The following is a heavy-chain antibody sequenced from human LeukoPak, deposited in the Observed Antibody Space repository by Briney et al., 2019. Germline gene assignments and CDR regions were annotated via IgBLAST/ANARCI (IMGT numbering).Heavy chain of an antibody. CDR2: ISSSSSYI. V-gene: IGHV3-21*01. D-gene: IGHD4-17*01. J-gene: IGHJ4*02. Sequence: GGSLRLSCAASGFTVSSNYMSWVRQAPGKGLEWVSSISSSSSYIYYADSVKGRFTISRDNAKNSLYLQMNSLRAEDTAVYYCARDPSAYGDPTYDFDYWGQGTLVTVSS. CDR1: GFTVSSNY. CDR3: ARDPSAYGDPTYDFDY.